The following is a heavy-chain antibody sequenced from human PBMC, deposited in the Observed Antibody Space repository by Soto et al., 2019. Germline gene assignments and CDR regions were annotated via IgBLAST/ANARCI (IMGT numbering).Heavy chain of an antibody. V-gene: IGHV3-33*01. J-gene: IGHJ4*02. Sequence: QVQLVESGGGVVQPGRSLRLSCAASGFTFSLYGMHWVRQAPGKGLEWVALIWYDESNKYYVDYVKDRFTISSDNSKNTLYLQMNSLRGEDTAVYYCARDMGGHDLGFDYWGQGTLVTVSS. CDR2: IWYDESNK. CDR1: GFTFSLYG. CDR3: ARDMGGHDLGFDY. D-gene: IGHD5-12*01.